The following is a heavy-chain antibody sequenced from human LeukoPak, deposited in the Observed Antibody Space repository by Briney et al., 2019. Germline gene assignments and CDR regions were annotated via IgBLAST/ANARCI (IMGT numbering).Heavy chain of an antibody. Sequence: SETLSLTCAVDGGSVSGYYWSWIRQPPGEGMEWIGEINHSGSTNYNPSLKSRVTISVDTSKYQLSLKLSSVTAADTAVYYCARGIVGAPDYWGQGTLVTVSS. J-gene: IGHJ4*02. CDR3: ARGIVGAPDY. D-gene: IGHD1-26*01. CDR2: INHSGST. CDR1: GGSVSGYY. V-gene: IGHV4-34*01.